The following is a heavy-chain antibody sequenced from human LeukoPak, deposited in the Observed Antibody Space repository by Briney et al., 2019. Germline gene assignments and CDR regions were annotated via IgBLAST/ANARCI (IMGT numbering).Heavy chain of an antibody. J-gene: IGHJ4*02. D-gene: IGHD3-22*01. CDR2: IYNRGST. V-gene: IGHV4-4*07. CDR3: ARVDDRNYYYYFDY. CDR1: GGSISSYY. Sequence: SETLSLTCTVSGGSISSYYWNWIRPPAGKGLEWIGRIYNRGSTNYNPSLKSRVTMSVDTSKNQFSLKLTSVTAADTAVYYCARVDDRNYYYYFDYWGQGTLVTVSS.